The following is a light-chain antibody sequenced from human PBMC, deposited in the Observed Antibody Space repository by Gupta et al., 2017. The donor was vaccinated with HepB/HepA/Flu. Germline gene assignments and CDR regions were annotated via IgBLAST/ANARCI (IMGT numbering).Light chain of an antibody. CDR1: TVPVTTNHC. J-gene: IGLJ3*02. CDR3: LHSYLGPLV. CDR2: DTT. Sequence: QAAVPQEPSVTVSPGGTVTLTCGSSTVPVTTNHCPFWFQQKPGQAPRTLIYDTTNKHACTPAQFACTLLGGNAVMTLSGAQPDDDAYYYCLHSYLGPLVFGGGTKLTVL. V-gene: IGLV7-46*01.